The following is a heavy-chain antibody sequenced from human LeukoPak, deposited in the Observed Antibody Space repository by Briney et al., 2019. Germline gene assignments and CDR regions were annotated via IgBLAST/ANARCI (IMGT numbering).Heavy chain of an antibody. CDR1: GFTFSSYA. CDR3: AKRPYCSGAVCYHIDY. V-gene: IGHV3-23*01. Sequence: GGSLRLSCAASGFTFSSYAMSWVRQAPGKGLEWVSTISGSGSSTYYADSVKGRFTISRDNSKNTVYLQMNSLRAEDTAVYYCAKRPYCSGAVCYHIDYWGQGTLVTVSS. CDR2: ISGSGSST. D-gene: IGHD2-15*01. J-gene: IGHJ4*02.